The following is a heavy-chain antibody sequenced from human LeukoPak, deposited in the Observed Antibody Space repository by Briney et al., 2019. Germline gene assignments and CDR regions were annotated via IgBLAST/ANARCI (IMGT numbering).Heavy chain of an antibody. V-gene: IGHV3-74*01. CDR2: INSDGYST. J-gene: IGHJ4*02. Sequence: GGSLRLSCAASGFTFSRYWMHWVRQAPGKGLVWVSRINSDGYSTTYADSVKGRFTISRDNAKNSLYLQVNSLRAEDTAVYYCAKDIAAAGGPCAYWGRGTLVTVSS. D-gene: IGHD6-13*01. CDR3: AKDIAAAGGPCAY. CDR1: GFTFSRYW.